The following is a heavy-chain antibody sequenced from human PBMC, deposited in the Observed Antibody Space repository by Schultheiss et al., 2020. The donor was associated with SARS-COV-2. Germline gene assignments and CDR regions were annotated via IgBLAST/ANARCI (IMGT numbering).Heavy chain of an antibody. D-gene: IGHD4-11*01. J-gene: IGHJ6*02. V-gene: IGHV4-4*02. CDR2: IYHSGST. CDR1: GGSISSRNW. CDR3: ASTDYKGSSYYYGMDV. Sequence: SCAVSGGSISSRNWWSWVRQSPGKGLEWIGEIYHSGSTNYNSSLKSRVTISVDTSKNQFYLKLSSVTAADTAVYYCASTDYKGSSYYYGMDVWGQGTTVTVAS.